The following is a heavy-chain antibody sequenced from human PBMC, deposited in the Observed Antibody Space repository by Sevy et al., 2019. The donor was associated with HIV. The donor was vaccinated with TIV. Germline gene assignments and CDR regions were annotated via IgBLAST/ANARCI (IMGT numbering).Heavy chain of an antibody. CDR2: INHSGST. V-gene: IGHV4-34*01. D-gene: IGHD6-13*01. J-gene: IGHJ4*02. CDR3: ARRRGYSSSWYRY. Sequence: SETLSLTCSVYGGSLSGYYWSWIRQPPGKGLEWIGEINHSGSTNYNPPLKSRVTISVDTSKNQFSLKLSSVTAADTAVYYCARRRGYSSSWYRYWGQGTLVTVSS. CDR1: GGSLSGYY.